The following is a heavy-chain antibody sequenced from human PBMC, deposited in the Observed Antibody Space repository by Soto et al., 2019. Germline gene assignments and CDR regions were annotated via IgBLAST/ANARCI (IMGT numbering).Heavy chain of an antibody. D-gene: IGHD2-2*01. V-gene: IGHV4-4*02. CDR3: ARSTFYCINTSCYPINWFDP. Sequence: GKGLEWIGEIYHSGSTNYNPSLKSRVTISVDKSKNQFSLKLSSVTAADQAVYYCARSTFYCINTSCYPINWFDPWGHGTLVTVSS. CDR2: IYHSGST. J-gene: IGHJ5*02.